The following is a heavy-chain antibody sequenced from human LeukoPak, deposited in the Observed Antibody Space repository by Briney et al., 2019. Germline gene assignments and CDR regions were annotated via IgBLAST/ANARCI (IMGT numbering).Heavy chain of an antibody. V-gene: IGHV4-59*01. J-gene: IGHJ6*03. CDR1: GGSISSYY. CDR3: ARNEYYYGSSGYYYYYYMDV. Sequence: SETLSLTCTVSGGSISSYYWSWIRQPPGKGLEWIGYIYYSGSTNYNPSLKSRVTISVDTSKNQFSLKLSSVTAADTAVYYCARNEYYYGSSGYYYYYYMDVWGKGTTVTVSS. CDR2: IYYSGST. D-gene: IGHD3-22*01.